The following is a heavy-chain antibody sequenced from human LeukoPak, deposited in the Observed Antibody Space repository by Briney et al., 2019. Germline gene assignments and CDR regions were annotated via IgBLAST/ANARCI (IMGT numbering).Heavy chain of an antibody. V-gene: IGHV1-2*04. Sequence: ASVKVSCKASGYTFTGYYMHWVRQAPGQGLEWMGWINPNSGGTNYAQKFQGWVTMTRDTSISTAYMELSRLRSDDTAVYYCARVVSAAGTSWYFDLWGRGTLVTVSS. CDR3: ARVVSAAGTSWYFDL. J-gene: IGHJ2*01. CDR2: INPNSGGT. CDR1: GYTFTGYY. D-gene: IGHD6-13*01.